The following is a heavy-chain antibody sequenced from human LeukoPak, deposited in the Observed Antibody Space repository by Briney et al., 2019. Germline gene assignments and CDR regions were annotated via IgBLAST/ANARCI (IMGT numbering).Heavy chain of an antibody. CDR3: AKDIDYGSGRKIFDY. V-gene: IGHV3-9*01. Sequence: PGGSLRLSCAASGFTFDDYAMHWVRQAPGKGLEWVSGISWNSGSIGYADSVKGRFTISRDNAKNSLYLQMNSLRAEDTALYYCAKDIDYGSGRKIFDYWGQGTLVTVSS. CDR2: ISWNSGSI. D-gene: IGHD3-10*01. CDR1: GFTFDDYA. J-gene: IGHJ4*02.